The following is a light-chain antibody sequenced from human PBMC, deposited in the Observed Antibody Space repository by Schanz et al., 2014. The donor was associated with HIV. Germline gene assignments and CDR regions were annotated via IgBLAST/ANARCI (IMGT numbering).Light chain of an antibody. V-gene: IGLV1-44*01. CDR3: AAWDVNLNGPV. Sequence: QSVLTQPPSASGTPGQRVTISCSGSRSNIGSRTVDWYYQLPGTAPRLLIHNDNQRPSGVPDRFSASKSGTSASLAISGLQSEDEADYYCAAWDVNLNGPVFGGGTKLTV. CDR1: RSNIGSRT. CDR2: NDN. J-gene: IGLJ2*01.